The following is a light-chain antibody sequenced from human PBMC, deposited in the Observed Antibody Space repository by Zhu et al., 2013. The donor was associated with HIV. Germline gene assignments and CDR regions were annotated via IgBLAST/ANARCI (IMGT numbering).Light chain of an antibody. J-gene: IGLJ2*01. CDR3: QAWDRKIVV. CDR2: QNT. Sequence: SYDLTQAPSLSVSPGQTASITCSGDRLGDKDTCWYQQRPGQSPILLIYQNTRRPSGIAERFSGSNSGNTATLTISGTQAMDEADYYCQAWDRKIVVFGGGTKLTVL. V-gene: IGLV3-1*01. CDR1: RLGDKD.